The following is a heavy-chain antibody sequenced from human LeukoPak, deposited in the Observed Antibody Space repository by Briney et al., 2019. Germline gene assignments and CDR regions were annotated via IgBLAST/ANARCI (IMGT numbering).Heavy chain of an antibody. Sequence: GRTLCLSCAVSGFPFSTYYKNWIRNAPGQGMGRVSNIKEGGSDKYYVDSVKGRFTVSRDNAKTSVFLQMNSLRDEDTGLYFCARAPLVVSRQYHYGLYVWGQGTTVSVSS. D-gene: IGHD3-16*01. V-gene: IGHV3-7*01. CDR2: IKEGGSDK. J-gene: IGHJ6*02. CDR1: GFPFSTYY. CDR3: ARAPLVVSRQYHYGLYV.